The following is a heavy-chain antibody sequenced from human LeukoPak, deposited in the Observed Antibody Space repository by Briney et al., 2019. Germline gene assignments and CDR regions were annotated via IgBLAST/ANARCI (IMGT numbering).Heavy chain of an antibody. CDR3: AKSLLPILTGYEAWFDP. Sequence: SETLSLTCTVSGGSISSGDYYWSWIRQPPGKGLEWIGYIYYSGSTYYNPSLKSRVTISVDTSKNQFSLKLSSVTAADTAVYYCAKSLLPILTGYEAWFDPWGQGTLVTVSS. CDR1: GGSISSGDYY. D-gene: IGHD3-9*01. J-gene: IGHJ5*02. V-gene: IGHV4-30-4*01. CDR2: IYYSGST.